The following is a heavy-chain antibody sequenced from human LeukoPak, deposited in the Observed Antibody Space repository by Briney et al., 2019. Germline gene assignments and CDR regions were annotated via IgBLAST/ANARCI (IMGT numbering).Heavy chain of an antibody. CDR1: GGTFISYA. CDR2: IIPIFGTA. D-gene: IGHD6-13*01. CDR3: ARDRPYSSSWYEIDY. Sequence: ASVKVSCKASGGTFISYAISWVRQAPGQGLEWMGGIIPIFGTANYAQKFQGRVTITADESTSTAYMELSSLRSEDTAVYYCARDRPYSSSWYEIDYWGQGTLVTVSS. J-gene: IGHJ4*02. V-gene: IGHV1-69*13.